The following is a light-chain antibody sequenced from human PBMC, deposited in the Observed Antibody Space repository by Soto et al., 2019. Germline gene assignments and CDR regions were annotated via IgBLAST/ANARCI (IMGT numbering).Light chain of an antibody. CDR3: TSYAGSNIWV. Sequence: QSALTQPPSASGSPGQSVTISCTGTSSDVGAYNYVSWYQQYPSKAPKLMIYEVTKRPSGVPDRFSGSKSGKTASLTVSGLQPEDEADYYCTSYAGSNIWVFGGGTKLTVL. V-gene: IGLV2-8*01. CDR1: SSDVGAYNY. CDR2: EVT. J-gene: IGLJ3*02.